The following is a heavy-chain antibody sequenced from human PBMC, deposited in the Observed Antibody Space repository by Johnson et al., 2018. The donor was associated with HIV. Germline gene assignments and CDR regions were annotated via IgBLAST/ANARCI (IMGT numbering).Heavy chain of an antibody. Sequence: VQLVESGGGVVQPGRSLRLSCGASGFSFNNYAMHWVRQAPGKGLEWVAVIGYDGSNKYYADSVKGRLTVSRDNSKNTLYLQMNSRRDEDPALYYGARERVGDAFDIWGQGTMVTVSS. V-gene: IGHV3-30*04. CDR1: GFSFNNYA. J-gene: IGHJ3*02. CDR3: ARERVGDAFDI. CDR2: IGYDGSNK. D-gene: IGHD1-26*01.